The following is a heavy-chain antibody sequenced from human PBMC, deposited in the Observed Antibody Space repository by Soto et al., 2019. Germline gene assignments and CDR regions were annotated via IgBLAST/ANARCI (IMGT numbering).Heavy chain of an antibody. D-gene: IGHD1-26*01. Sequence: QVQLQESGPGLVKPSETLSLTCTVSGGSIDGYNCAWIRQPPGKALEWVGYVYYNGGSSYNPSLMSRVTRTRETTKSQKALQLRSVSAPDTAVYYCARQGIGKLHGLVDVWGRGTMVTVSS. J-gene: IGHJ6*04. CDR2: VYYNGGS. V-gene: IGHV4-59*08. CDR1: GGSIDGYN. CDR3: ARQGIGKLHGLVDV.